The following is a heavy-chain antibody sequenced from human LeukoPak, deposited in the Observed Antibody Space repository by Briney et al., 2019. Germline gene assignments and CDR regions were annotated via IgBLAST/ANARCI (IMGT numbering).Heavy chain of an antibody. CDR1: GGSISSYY. V-gene: IGHV4-4*07. CDR3: ARAGYSYGYSKVRFCDY. Sequence: PSETLSLTCTVSGGSISSYYWSWIGQPAGRGLEWIGRLYTRGSSNDNPSLKSRVTMSVYTSKSQYSLKLSSVNAADTGVYYCARAGYSYGYSKVRFCDYWGQGTLVTVSS. CDR2: LYTRGSS. D-gene: IGHD5-18*01. J-gene: IGHJ4*02.